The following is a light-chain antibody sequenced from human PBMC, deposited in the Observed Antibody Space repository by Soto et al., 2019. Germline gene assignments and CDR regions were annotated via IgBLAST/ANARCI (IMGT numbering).Light chain of an antibody. CDR2: QAS. CDR1: QTISSW. J-gene: IGKJ1*01. V-gene: IGKV1-5*03. CDR3: QHYNRYSEA. Sequence: DIQMTQYPSTLSGPVGDRVTITCRASQTISSWLAWYQQKPGKAPKLLIYQASNLKSGVPSRFSGSGSGTEFTLTINSLQHDDFATYYCQHYNRYSEAFGQGTKVELK.